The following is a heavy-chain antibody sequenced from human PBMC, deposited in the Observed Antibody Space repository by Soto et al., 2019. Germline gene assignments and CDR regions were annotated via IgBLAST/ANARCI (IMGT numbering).Heavy chain of an antibody. J-gene: IGHJ4*02. Sequence: QVQLVESGGGVVQPGRSLRLSCAASGFTFSSYGMHWVRQAPGKGLEWVAVISYDGSNKYYVDSVKGRFTISRDNSKNTLYLQMNSLRAEDTAVYYCAKGDYDILTGPDYWGQGTLVTVSS. D-gene: IGHD3-9*01. V-gene: IGHV3-30*18. CDR2: ISYDGSNK. CDR3: AKGDYDILTGPDY. CDR1: GFTFSSYG.